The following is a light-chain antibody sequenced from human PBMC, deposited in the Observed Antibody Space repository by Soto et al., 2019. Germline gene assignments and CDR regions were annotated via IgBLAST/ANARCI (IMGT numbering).Light chain of an antibody. Sequence: EIMMTQSPATLSVSPGERATLSCRASHSVSDNLAWYQQKPGQAPRLLIYGASTRATGIPVRISGSGSGTEFTLTISSLQSEDFAVYYCQQYDEWPPSYTFGQGTKLEIK. CDR3: QQYDEWPPSYT. CDR2: GAS. CDR1: HSVSDN. V-gene: IGKV3-15*01. J-gene: IGKJ2*01.